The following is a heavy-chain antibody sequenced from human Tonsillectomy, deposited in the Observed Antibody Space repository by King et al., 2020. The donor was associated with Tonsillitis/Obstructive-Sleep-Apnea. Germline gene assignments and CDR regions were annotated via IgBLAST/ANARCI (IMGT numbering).Heavy chain of an antibody. CDR2: ISYDGSNK. D-gene: IGHD3-3*01. CDR3: ARGHDFWSGYYNYFDY. Sequence: VQLVESGGGVVQPGRSLRLSCAASGFTFSSYAMHWVRQAPGKGLEWVAVISYDGSNKYYADSVKGRFTISRDNSKNTLYLQMNSLRAEDTAVYYCARGHDFWSGYYNYFDYWGQGTLVTVSS. J-gene: IGHJ4*02. CDR1: GFTFSSYA. V-gene: IGHV3-30*04.